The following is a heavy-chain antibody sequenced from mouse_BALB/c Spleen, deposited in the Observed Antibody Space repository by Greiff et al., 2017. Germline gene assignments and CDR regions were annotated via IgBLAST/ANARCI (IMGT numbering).Heavy chain of an antibody. CDR1: GFTFSSYG. J-gene: IGHJ2*01. CDR3: ARRELDGGGFDY. V-gene: IGHV5-6*01. CDR2: ISSGGSYT. Sequence: VKLQESGGDLVKPGGSLKLSCAASGFTFSSYGMSWVRQTPDKRLEWVATISSGGSYTYYPDSVKGRFTISRDNAKNTLYLQMSSLKSEDTAMYYCARRELDGGGFDYWGQGTTLTVSS.